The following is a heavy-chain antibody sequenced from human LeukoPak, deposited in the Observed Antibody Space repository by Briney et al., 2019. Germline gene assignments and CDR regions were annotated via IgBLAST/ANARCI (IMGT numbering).Heavy chain of an antibody. D-gene: IGHD6-13*01. CDR1: GGTLSSYT. J-gene: IGHJ4*02. CDR2: IIPILGIA. Sequence: SVKVSCKASGGTLSSYTISWVRQAPGQGLEWMGRIIPILGIANYAQKFQGRVTITADKSTSTAYMELSSLRSEDTAVYYCARGGFAAAGSNPPDYWGQGTLVTVSS. V-gene: IGHV1-69*02. CDR3: ARGGFAAAGSNPPDY.